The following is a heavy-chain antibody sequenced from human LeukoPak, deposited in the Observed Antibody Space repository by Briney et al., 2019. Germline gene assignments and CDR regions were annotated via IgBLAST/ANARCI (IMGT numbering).Heavy chain of an antibody. CDR1: GDSMRGYY. Sequence: SETLSLTCTVSVSGDSMRGYYWSWIRQPPGKGLEWIGYFYYGGSTSYIPPLNYNPSLKSRLSISLDTSKNQFSLHLTSVTAADTAVYYCARGLAYYYDTSGPRFYYDYWGQGILVAISS. V-gene: IGHV4-59*01. CDR3: ARGLAYYYDTSGPRFYYDY. CDR2: FYYGGSTSYIPPL. J-gene: IGHJ4*02. D-gene: IGHD3-22*01.